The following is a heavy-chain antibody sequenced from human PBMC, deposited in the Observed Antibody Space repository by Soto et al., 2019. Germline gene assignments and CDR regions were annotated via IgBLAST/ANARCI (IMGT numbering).Heavy chain of an antibody. D-gene: IGHD3-9*01. J-gene: IGHJ6*03. CDR2: IYSGGST. V-gene: IGHV3-66*01. CDR3: ARDRKLRYFDWPYAVYMDV. Sequence: TGGSLRLSCAASGFTVSSNYMSWVRQAPGKGLEWVSVIYSGGSTYYADSVKGRFTISRDNSKNTLYLQMNSLRAEDTAVYYCARDRKLRYFDWPYAVYMDVWGKGTTVTSP. CDR1: GFTVSSNY.